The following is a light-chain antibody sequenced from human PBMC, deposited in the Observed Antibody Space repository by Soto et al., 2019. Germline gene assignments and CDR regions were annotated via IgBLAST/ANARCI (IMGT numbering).Light chain of an antibody. Sequence: EIVITQAPGTLSVSPGERATLSCRASQTVSRHLAWYQQKPGQAPRLLIFGASTRATGIPDRFSGSGSGTDFTLTISSLEPEDSAVYYCQQRHMWPITFGQGTRLEI. CDR1: QTVSRH. J-gene: IGKJ5*01. CDR2: GAS. V-gene: IGKV3-15*01. CDR3: QQRHMWPIT.